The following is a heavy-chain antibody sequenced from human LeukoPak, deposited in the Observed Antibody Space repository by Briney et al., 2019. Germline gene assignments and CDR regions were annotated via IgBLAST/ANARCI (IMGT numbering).Heavy chain of an antibody. Sequence: GGSLRLSCAASGFTFSSYWMSWVRQAPGKGLEWVANIKQDGSEKYYVDSVKGRFTISRDNAKNSLYLQMNSLRAEDTAVYYCARDRELRYFDWLYHLTDCWGQGTLVTVSS. D-gene: IGHD3-9*01. CDR2: IKQDGSEK. J-gene: IGHJ4*02. CDR3: ARDRELRYFDWLYHLTDC. V-gene: IGHV3-7*01. CDR1: GFTFSSYW.